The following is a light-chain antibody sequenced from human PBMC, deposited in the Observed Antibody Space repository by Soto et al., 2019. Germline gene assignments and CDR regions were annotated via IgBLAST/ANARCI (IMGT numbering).Light chain of an antibody. CDR1: QSLVFSDGNTY. CDR3: VQGTHWPPYT. J-gene: IGKJ2*01. CDR2: KVS. Sequence: EVVMTQSPLSLPVTLGQPASISCRSSQSLVFSDGNTYLSWIQQRPGQSPRRLIYKVSNRDSGVPDRFSGSGSGTDFTLKISRVEAEDVGVYYCVQGTHWPPYTFGQGTKLEIK. V-gene: IGKV2-30*01.